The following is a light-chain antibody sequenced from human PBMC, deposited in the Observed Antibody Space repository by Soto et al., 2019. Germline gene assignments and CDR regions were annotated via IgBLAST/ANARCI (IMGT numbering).Light chain of an antibody. CDR2: DAS. Sequence: EIVLTQSPATLSLSPGERATLSCRASQSVSSYLAWYQQKPGQAPRLLIYDASNRATGIPARFSGSGSGTDFTLTNSSIEPDEVAVYYCQQRSNWSYTFGPGTKVDIK. J-gene: IGKJ3*01. CDR1: QSVSSY. CDR3: QQRSNWSYT. V-gene: IGKV3-11*01.